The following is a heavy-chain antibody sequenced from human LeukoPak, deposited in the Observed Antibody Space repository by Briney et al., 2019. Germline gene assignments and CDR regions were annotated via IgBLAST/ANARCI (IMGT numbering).Heavy chain of an antibody. D-gene: IGHD1-26*01. J-gene: IGHJ4*02. CDR1: GFTFSSYG. CDR3: AKYGGSYYWHYYFDY. V-gene: IGHV3-23*01. Sequence: GGSLRLSCAASGFTFSSYGMSWVRQAPGKGLEWVSTISGSGGSTYYADSVKGRFTISRDNSKNTLYLQMNSLRAEDTAVYYCAKYGGSYYWHYYFDYWGQGTLVTVSS. CDR2: ISGSGGST.